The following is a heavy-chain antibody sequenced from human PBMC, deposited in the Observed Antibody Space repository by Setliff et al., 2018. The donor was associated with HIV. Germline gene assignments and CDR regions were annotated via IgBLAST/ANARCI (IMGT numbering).Heavy chain of an antibody. V-gene: IGHV2-5*02. Sequence: PSQTLSLPCTFSGFSLASSGVGVAWVRQPPGEGLGWLALIYWDDDVRYNPPLKSRLSISKDNSKNQVVLAMSNMDPVDTATYFCAHFTHFRDVYFDSWGPGILVTVSS. CDR3: AHFTHFRDVYFDS. CDR2: IYWDDDV. J-gene: IGHJ4*01. CDR1: GFSLASSGVG. D-gene: IGHD2-21*01.